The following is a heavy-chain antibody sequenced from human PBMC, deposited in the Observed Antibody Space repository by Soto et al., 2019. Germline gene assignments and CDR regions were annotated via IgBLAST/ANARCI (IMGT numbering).Heavy chain of an antibody. D-gene: IGHD6-6*01. CDR3: EREMYSCSFGWSGYYYMDV. CDR1: GGTFSSYT. Sequence: QVQLVQSGAEVKKPGPSVKVSCKASGGTFSSYTISWVRQAPGQGLEWMGRIIPILGIANYAQKYQRRAKNTQDKSTSTDYMELSSLRSEDTAVYYCEREMYSCSFGWSGYYYMDVWGKGTTVTVSS. J-gene: IGHJ6*03. CDR2: IIPILGIA. V-gene: IGHV1-69*08.